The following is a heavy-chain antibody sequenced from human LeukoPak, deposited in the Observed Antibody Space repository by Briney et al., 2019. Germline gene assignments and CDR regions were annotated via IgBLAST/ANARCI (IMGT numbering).Heavy chain of an antibody. CDR2: IRYDGSNK. CDR1: GFTFSSYG. D-gene: IGHD3-22*01. V-gene: IGHV3-30*02. J-gene: IGHJ3*02. CDR3: AKDRRYDSSGKDAFDI. Sequence: PGGSPRLSCAASGFTFSSYGMHWVRQAPGKGLEWVAFIRYDGSNKYYADSVKGRFTISRDNSKNTLYLQMNSLRAEDTAVYYCAKDRRYDSSGKDAFDIWGQGTMVTVSS.